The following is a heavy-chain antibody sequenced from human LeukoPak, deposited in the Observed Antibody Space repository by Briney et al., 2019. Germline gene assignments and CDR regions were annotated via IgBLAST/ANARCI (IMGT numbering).Heavy chain of an antibody. Sequence: SVKVSCKASGGTFSSYAISWVRQAPGQGLEWMGGIIPIFGTANYAQKFQGRVTITADKSTSTACMELSSLRSEDTAVYYCARVYYDFWSGYLGAHSESGTYYFDYWGQGTLVTVSS. D-gene: IGHD3-3*01. CDR1: GGTFSSYA. CDR3: ARVYYDFWSGYLGAHSESGTYYFDY. J-gene: IGHJ4*02. CDR2: IIPIFGTA. V-gene: IGHV1-69*06.